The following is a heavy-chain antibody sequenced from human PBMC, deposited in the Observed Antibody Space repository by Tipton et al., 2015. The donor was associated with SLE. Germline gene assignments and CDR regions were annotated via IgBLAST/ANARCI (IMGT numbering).Heavy chain of an antibody. V-gene: IGHV4-61*01. CDR2: IYYSGST. CDR1: GGSVSSGSYY. CDR3: ARQGTMIVLD. D-gene: IGHD3-22*01. Sequence: TLSLTCTVSGGSVSSGSYYWSWIRQPPGKGLEWIGYIYYSGSTNYNPSLKSRVSISVDTSKNQFSLTLRSVTAADTAVYYCARQGTMIVLDWGQGTLVTVSS. J-gene: IGHJ4*02.